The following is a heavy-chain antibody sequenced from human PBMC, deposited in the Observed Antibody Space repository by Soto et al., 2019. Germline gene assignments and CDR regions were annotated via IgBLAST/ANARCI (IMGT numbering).Heavy chain of an antibody. CDR2: IYYSGST. J-gene: IGHJ4*02. V-gene: IGHV4-61*01. Sequence: QVQLQESGPGLVKPSETLSLTCTVSGGSVSSGSYYWSWIRQPPGKGLEWIGYIYYSGSTNYNPSLTIRVTISVDTSKNQFALKLNSVTAADTAVYYCASYSSGWYDVSYWGQGTLVTVSS. CDR3: ASYSSGWYDVSY. CDR1: GGSVSSGSYY. D-gene: IGHD6-19*01.